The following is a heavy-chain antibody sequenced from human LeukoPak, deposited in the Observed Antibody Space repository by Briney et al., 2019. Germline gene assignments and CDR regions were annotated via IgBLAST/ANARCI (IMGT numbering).Heavy chain of an antibody. J-gene: IGHJ4*02. CDR2: MFQNGTA. Sequence: SETLSLTCSVSGYSIRSGYSWGWIRQPPGKGLEWVGTMFQNGTAYYNPSLKSRVTISIDTSKNQCSLDLSSVTATDTALYICARARNGRVVQIPAGIFDYWGQGALGTVSS. CDR3: ARARNGRVVQIPAGIFDY. CDR1: GYSIRSGYS. V-gene: IGHV4-38-2*02. D-gene: IGHD2-2*02.